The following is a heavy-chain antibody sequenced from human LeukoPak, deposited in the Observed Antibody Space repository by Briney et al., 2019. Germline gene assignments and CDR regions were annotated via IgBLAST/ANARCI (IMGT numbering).Heavy chain of an antibody. CDR2: INPSGGDT. V-gene: IGHV1-46*01. J-gene: IGHJ4*02. CDR3: ARDYYDSSGYYYPYYFDY. CDR1: RNTFITYY. D-gene: IGHD3-22*01. Sequence: ASVKVSCKASRNTFITYYVHWVRQAPGQGLEWMGIINPSGGDTSYAQKFQGRVTMTRDTSTSTVYMELSSLRSDDTAVYYCARDYYDSSGYYYPYYFDYWGQGTLVTVSS.